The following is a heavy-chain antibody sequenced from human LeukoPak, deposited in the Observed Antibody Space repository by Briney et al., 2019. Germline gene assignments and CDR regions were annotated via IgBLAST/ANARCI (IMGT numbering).Heavy chain of an antibody. CDR3: AKDPIRVVRPSYFSS. J-gene: IGHJ5*02. CDR1: GFTFSSYG. Sequence: GGSLRLSCAASGFTFSSYGMQWVREAPGKGLEWVAFIHYDGSNKYYANSVKGRFTISRDNSKNTLYLHMNSLRAEDTAVYYCAKDPIRVVRPSYFSSWGQGTLVTVSS. CDR2: IHYDGSNK. D-gene: IGHD3-10*01. V-gene: IGHV3-30*02.